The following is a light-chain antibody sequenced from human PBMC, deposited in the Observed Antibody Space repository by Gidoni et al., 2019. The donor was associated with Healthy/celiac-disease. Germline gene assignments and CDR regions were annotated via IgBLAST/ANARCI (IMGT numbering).Light chain of an antibody. CDR3: QQYNNYCQYT. J-gene: IGKJ2*01. Sequence: DIQMTQSSSTLSASVGDRVTITCRASQSISSWSAWYQQKPGKAPKLLIYDASSLESGVPSRFSGSGSGTEFTLTISSLQPDDFAPYYCQQYNNYCQYTFGQGTKLEIK. CDR2: DAS. V-gene: IGKV1-5*01. CDR1: QSISSW.